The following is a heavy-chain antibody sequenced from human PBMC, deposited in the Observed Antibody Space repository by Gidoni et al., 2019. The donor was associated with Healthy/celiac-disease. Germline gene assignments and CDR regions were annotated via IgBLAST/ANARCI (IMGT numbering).Heavy chain of an antibody. CDR2: IIPLFGRA. D-gene: IGHD1-26*01. CDR1: GGTFSNYA. V-gene: IGHV1-69*01. J-gene: IGHJ4*02. CDR3: ARGADYGGTYYYVY. Sequence: QVQLVQSGAVVKQPGSSVKVSCQASGGTFSNYAISWVRQAPGQGLEWMGGIIPLFGRANYAQKFQGRVKITADESTSTAYMELNSLIFEDTAVYYCARGADYGGTYYYVYWGQGTLVIVSS.